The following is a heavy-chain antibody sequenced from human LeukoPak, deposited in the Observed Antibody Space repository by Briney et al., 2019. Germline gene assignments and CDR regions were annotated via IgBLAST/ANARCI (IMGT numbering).Heavy chain of an antibody. CDR2: IGGDGGVT. J-gene: IGHJ4*02. Sequence: GGSLRLSCAASGFTFSNYAMNWVRQAPGKGLEWVSVIGGDGGVTYYTDSVKGRFTISRDNSKNTLYLQMNSLRAEDTALYFCAKKAQYNGNYPLDYWGQGTLVTVSS. V-gene: IGHV3-23*01. CDR1: GFTFSNYA. D-gene: IGHD1-26*01. CDR3: AKKAQYNGNYPLDY.